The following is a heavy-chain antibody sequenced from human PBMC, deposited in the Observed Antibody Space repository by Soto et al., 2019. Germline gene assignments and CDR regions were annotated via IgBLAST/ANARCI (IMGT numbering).Heavy chain of an antibody. CDR1: GYTFTGYY. CDR3: ARSSIIQLWLPDLDY. D-gene: IGHD5-18*01. V-gene: IGHV1-2*02. Sequence: GASVKVSCKASGYTFTGYYMHWVRQAPGQGLEWMGWINPNSGGTNYAQKFQGRVTMTRDTSISTAYMELSRLRSDDTAVCYCARSSIIQLWLPDLDYWGQGTLVTVSS. J-gene: IGHJ4*02. CDR2: INPNSGGT.